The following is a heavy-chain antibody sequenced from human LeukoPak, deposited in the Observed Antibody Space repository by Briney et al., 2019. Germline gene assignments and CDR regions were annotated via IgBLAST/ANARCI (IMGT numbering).Heavy chain of an antibody. J-gene: IGHJ6*02. CDR1: GGSISRYY. Sequence: SETLSLTCTVSGGSISRYYRSWIRQPPGKELERIGYTFHSGSTNYNPSLKSRVTISLDTSENQFSLRLSSVTAADTAVYYCARAETGAVYYYGVASGAKGPRSPSP. CDR2: TFHSGST. CDR3: ARAETGAVYYYGVAS. V-gene: IGHV4-59*01. D-gene: IGHD7-27*01.